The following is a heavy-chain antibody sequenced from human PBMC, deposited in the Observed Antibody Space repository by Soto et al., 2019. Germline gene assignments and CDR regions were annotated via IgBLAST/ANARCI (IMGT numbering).Heavy chain of an antibody. J-gene: IGHJ6*03. CDR2: MNPNSGNT. D-gene: IGHD2-2*01. Sequence: QVQLVQSGAEVKKPGASVKVSCKASGYTFTSYDINWVRQATGQGLEWMGWMNPNSGNTGYAQKFQGRVTIPRNTSISTAYMELSSLRSEDTAVYYCASAGYCSSTSCYLPAYYYYMDVWGKGTTVTVSS. CDR3: ASAGYCSSTSCYLPAYYYYMDV. V-gene: IGHV1-8*01. CDR1: GYTFTSYD.